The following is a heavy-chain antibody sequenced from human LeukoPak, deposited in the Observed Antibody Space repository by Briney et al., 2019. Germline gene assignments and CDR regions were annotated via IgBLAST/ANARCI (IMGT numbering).Heavy chain of an antibody. CDR2: IYSGGST. Sequence: PGGSLRLSCAASGFTVSNNYMNWVRQAPGKGLEWVSLIYSGGSTYYADSVKGRFTISRDNSKNTLYLQMNSLRAEDTAVYYCARDDRQQLVFDYWGQGTLVTVSS. CDR1: GFTVSNNY. V-gene: IGHV3-66*01. D-gene: IGHD6-13*01. CDR3: ARDDRQQLVFDY. J-gene: IGHJ4*02.